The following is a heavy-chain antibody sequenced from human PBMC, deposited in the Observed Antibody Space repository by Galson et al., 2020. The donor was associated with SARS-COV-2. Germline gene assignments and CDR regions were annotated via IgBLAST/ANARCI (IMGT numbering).Heavy chain of an antibody. CDR3: AKDRSSTWPRHDN. CDR2: ISTSGVNT. CDR1: GFTFNNYA. V-gene: IGHV3-23*01. J-gene: IGHJ4*02. D-gene: IGHD6-13*01. Sequence: GGSLRLSCAASGFTFNNYAMTWVRQAPGKGLEWVSSISTSGVNTYYAESVKGRFTISRDNSKNTLYLFMNSLRAEDSALYYCAKDRSSTWPRHDNWGLGTLVTVSS.